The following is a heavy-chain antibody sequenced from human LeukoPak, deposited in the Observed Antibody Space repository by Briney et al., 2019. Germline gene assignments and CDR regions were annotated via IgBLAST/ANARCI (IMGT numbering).Heavy chain of an antibody. CDR1: GFTFSSYW. D-gene: IGHD4-23*01. CDR2: IKQDGSEK. CDR3: ARDYGGNLGYYYYGMDV. J-gene: IGHJ6*02. Sequence: GGSLRLSCAASGFTFSSYWMSWVRQAPGKGLEWVANIKQDGSEKYYVDSVKGRFTISRDNAKNSLYLQMNSLRAEDTAVYYCARDYGGNLGYYYYGMDVWGQGTTVTVSS. V-gene: IGHV3-7*01.